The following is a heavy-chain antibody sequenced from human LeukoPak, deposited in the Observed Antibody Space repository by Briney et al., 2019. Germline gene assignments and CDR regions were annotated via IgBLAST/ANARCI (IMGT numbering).Heavy chain of an antibody. Sequence: QPGGSLRLSCVASGFTFNTYWIHWVRQGPGKGLLWVSLTSADGTTTTYADSVNGRFTVSRDNSKNTLYLQMDSLRAEDTAVYYCAKNAHDFGDSKIDYWGQGTLVTVSS. CDR2: TSADGTTT. J-gene: IGHJ4*02. CDR1: GFTFNTYW. D-gene: IGHD4-17*01. CDR3: AKNAHDFGDSKIDY. V-gene: IGHV3-74*01.